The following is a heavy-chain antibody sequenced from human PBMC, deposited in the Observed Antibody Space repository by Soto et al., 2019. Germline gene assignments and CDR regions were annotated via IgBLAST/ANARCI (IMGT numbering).Heavy chain of an antibody. D-gene: IGHD3-16*01. CDR2: IKSRTDGGTI. CDR3: WGSAY. Sequence: VQLVESGGGLVKPGGSLRVSCAASGFTFRAAWMNWVRQAPGKGLEWVGRIKSRTDGGTIEYATPVKGRFIISRDDSKNTLYLQMDSLKTEDTAVYYCWGSAYWGQGTLVTVSS. CDR1: GFTFRAAW. J-gene: IGHJ4*02. V-gene: IGHV3-15*07.